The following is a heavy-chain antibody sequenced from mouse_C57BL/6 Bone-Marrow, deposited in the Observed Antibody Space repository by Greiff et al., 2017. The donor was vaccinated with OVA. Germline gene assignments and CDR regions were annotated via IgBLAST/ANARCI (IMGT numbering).Heavy chain of an antibody. Sequence: VQLQQPGAELVKPGASVKLSCKASGYTFTSYWMHWVKQRPGQGLEWIGNINPSNGGTNYNEKFKSKATLTVDKSSSTAYMQLSSLTSEDSAVYYCARSSSGYVGAMDYWVQGTSVTVSS. CDR2: INPSNGGT. J-gene: IGHJ4*01. CDR3: ARSSSGYVGAMDY. V-gene: IGHV1-53*01. D-gene: IGHD3-2*02. CDR1: GYTFTSYW.